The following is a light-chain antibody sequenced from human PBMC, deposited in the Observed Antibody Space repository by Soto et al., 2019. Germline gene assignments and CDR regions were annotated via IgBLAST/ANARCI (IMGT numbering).Light chain of an antibody. CDR1: QNVPGTF. CDR2: GVS. Sequence: EIVLTQFPGTLSFSPGERATLSCRASQNVPGTFLAWYQQKPGQAPRLLMYGVSSRATGIPDRFSGSGSGTDFALTISRLEPEDFAVYYSQQYGGSATFGGGTKVEI. CDR3: QQYGGSAT. V-gene: IGKV3-20*01. J-gene: IGKJ4*01.